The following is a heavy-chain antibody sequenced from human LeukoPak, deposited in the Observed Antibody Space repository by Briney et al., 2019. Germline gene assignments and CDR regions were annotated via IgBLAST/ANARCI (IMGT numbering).Heavy chain of an antibody. CDR2: IYHSGST. Sequence: SETLSLTCAVSGYSISSGYYWGWIRQPPGKGLEWIGSIYHSGSTYYNPSLKSRVTISVDTSKNQFSLKLSSVTAADTAVYYCASRPLGYCSSTSCPGDCYMDVWGKGTTVTVSS. D-gene: IGHD2-2*01. CDR1: GYSISSGYY. J-gene: IGHJ6*03. CDR3: ASRPLGYCSSTSCPGDCYMDV. V-gene: IGHV4-38-2*01.